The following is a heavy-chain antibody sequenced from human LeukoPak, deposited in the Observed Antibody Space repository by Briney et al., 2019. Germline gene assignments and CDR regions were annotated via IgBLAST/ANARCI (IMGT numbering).Heavy chain of an antibody. Sequence: PSETLSLTCAVYGGSFSGYFLSWIRQPPGKGLEWIGEINQSGSTNYNPSLKSRVTISVDTSKNEFPLRLSSVTAADTAVYYCAFGQEMADAFDFRGQGTIVTVSS. CDR3: AFGQEMADAFDF. D-gene: IGHD5-24*01. CDR2: INQSGST. CDR1: GGSFSGYF. V-gene: IGHV4-34*01. J-gene: IGHJ3*01.